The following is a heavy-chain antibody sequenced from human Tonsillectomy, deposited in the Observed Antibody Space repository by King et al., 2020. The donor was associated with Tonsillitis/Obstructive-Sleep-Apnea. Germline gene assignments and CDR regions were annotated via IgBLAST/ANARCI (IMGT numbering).Heavy chain of an antibody. V-gene: IGHV3-23*04. D-gene: IGHD4-17*01. CDR1: GFTFCSYA. Sequence: VQLVESGGGLVQPGGSLRLSCAASGFTFCSYAMSWGRQAPGKGLEWGSATSGSGGRTYYAASVKGRFTISRDNSKNTLYLQMNSLRAEDTAVYYCAKPSTVTTYRFAFDIWGQGTMVTVSS. CDR3: AKPSTVTTYRFAFDI. CDR2: TSGSGGRT. J-gene: IGHJ3*02.